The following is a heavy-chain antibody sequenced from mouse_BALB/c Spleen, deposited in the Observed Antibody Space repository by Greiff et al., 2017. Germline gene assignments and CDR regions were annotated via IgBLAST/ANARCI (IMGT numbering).Heavy chain of an antibody. Sequence: ESGPGLVKPSQSLSLTCTVTGYSITSDYAWNWIRQFPGNKLEWMGYISYSGSTSYNPSLKSRISITRDTSKNQFFLQLNSVTTEDTATYYCARSGYDYDEFAYWGQGTLVTVSA. J-gene: IGHJ3*01. V-gene: IGHV3-2*02. D-gene: IGHD2-4*01. CDR1: GYSITSDYA. CDR3: ARSGYDYDEFAY. CDR2: ISYSGST.